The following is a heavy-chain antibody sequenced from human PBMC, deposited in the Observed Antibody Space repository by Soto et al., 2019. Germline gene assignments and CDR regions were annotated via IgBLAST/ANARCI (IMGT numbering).Heavy chain of an antibody. D-gene: IGHD3-3*01. CDR2: FDPEDGET. J-gene: IGHJ6*02. Sequence: ASVKVSCKVSGYTLTELSMHWVRQAPGKGLEWMGGFDPEDGETIYAQKFQGRVTMTEDTSTDTAYMELSSLRSEDTAVYYCATGLKLVTIFGVVTYYGMDVWGQGTTVTVSS. V-gene: IGHV1-24*01. CDR3: ATGLKLVTIFGVVTYYGMDV. CDR1: GYTLTELS.